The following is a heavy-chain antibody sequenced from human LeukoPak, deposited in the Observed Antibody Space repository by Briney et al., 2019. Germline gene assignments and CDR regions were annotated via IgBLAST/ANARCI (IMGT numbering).Heavy chain of an antibody. CDR3: AKHFYGSGTQSMDV. Sequence: PSETLSLTCTVSGGSISTYYWSCIRQPPGKGLEWIGYISYSGSTNYNPSLKSRVTISIDTSKNQLSLKLSSVTAADTAVYYCAKHFYGSGTQSMDVWGQGTTVTVSS. CDR2: ISYSGST. J-gene: IGHJ6*02. CDR1: GGSISTYY. V-gene: IGHV4-59*08. D-gene: IGHD3-10*01.